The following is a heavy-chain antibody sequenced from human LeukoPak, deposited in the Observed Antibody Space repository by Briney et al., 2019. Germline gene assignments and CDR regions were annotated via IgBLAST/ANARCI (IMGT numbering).Heavy chain of an antibody. CDR2: ISSSGSIS. J-gene: IGHJ4*02. Sequence: GGSLRLSCSASGFTFNNYETSWVRQAPGKGLEWVSYISSSGSISYYSDSVKGRFTISRDNAKNSVSLQMNTLRAEDTGVYYCARQAYGSGWFWGQGTLVSVSS. V-gene: IGHV3-48*03. CDR1: GFTFNNYE. D-gene: IGHD6-19*01. CDR3: ARQAYGSGWF.